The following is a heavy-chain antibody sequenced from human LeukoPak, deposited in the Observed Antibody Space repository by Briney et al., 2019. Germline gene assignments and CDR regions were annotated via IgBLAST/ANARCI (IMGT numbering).Heavy chain of an antibody. Sequence: PGGSLRLSCAASGFTLICCGMHWVRQAPGKGLEWVSFIRYDGSNKFYADSVKGRFTISRDTSKNTVYLQMNSLRPEDTALYYCAKDRVLWYDSSGYYSPDFWGQGTLVTVSS. CDR2: IRYDGSNK. D-gene: IGHD3-22*01. V-gene: IGHV3-30*02. J-gene: IGHJ4*02. CDR3: AKDRVLWYDSSGYYSPDF. CDR1: GFTLICCG.